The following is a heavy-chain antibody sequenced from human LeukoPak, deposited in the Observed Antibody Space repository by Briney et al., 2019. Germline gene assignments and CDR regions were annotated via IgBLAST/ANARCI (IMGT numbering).Heavy chain of an antibody. J-gene: IGHJ4*02. CDR2: INGAGSSI. V-gene: IGHV3-74*01. Sequence: GGSLRLSCAASGFTLSSYWMHWVGQTRGKGLVWDSRINGAGSSISYADSVKGRVTISRDNAKNTLYLQMNNLRAVDTAVYYCARGGDYKNDYWGKGTLVTVSS. D-gene: IGHD4-17*01. CDR1: GFTLSSYW. CDR3: ARGGDYKNDY.